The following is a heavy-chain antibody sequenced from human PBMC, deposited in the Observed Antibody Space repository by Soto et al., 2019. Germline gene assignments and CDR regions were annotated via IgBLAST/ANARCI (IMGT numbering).Heavy chain of an antibody. V-gene: IGHV3-9*01. CDR1: GFTFDDYA. D-gene: IGHD6-13*01. J-gene: IGHJ1*01. CDR2: INWNSGSI. CDR3: VKDESINWYSGHFRH. Sequence: EVQLVESGGGLVQPGRSLRLSCAASGFTFDDYAMHWVRQVPGKGLEWVSGINWNSGSIGYGDSVKGRFAISRDNAKNSLHLQMTILSAEDTDFYYCVKDESINWYSGHFRHWGQGTLVTVSS.